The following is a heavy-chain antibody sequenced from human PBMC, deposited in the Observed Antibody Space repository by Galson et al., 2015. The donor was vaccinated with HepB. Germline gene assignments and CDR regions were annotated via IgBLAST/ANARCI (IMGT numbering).Heavy chain of an antibody. D-gene: IGHD4-23*01. V-gene: IGHV3-21*01. CDR3: ARDRSPTVVTPYDAFDF. J-gene: IGHJ3*01. CDR2: ITGTSYI. Sequence: SLRLSCAASGFTFSSYSMNWVRLAPGKGLEWVSSITGTSYIYYSDSVKGRFTISSDNTKNSLYLQMNSLRAEDTAVYYCARDRSPTVVTPYDAFDFWGQGTMVTVSS. CDR1: GFTFSSYS.